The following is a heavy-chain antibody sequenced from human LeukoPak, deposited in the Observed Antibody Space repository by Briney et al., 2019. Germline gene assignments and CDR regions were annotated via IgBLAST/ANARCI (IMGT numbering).Heavy chain of an antibody. J-gene: IGHJ4*02. Sequence: GGSLRLSCAASGFTFSSYAMNWVRQAPGKGLDWVSGISGSGVSTFYADSVKGRFTISRDNSKNTLYLQMNSLRAEDTAVYYCAKGASTWFYFDYWGQGTLVTVSS. V-gene: IGHV3-23*01. D-gene: IGHD6-13*01. CDR2: ISGSGVST. CDR1: GFTFSSYA. CDR3: AKGASTWFYFDY.